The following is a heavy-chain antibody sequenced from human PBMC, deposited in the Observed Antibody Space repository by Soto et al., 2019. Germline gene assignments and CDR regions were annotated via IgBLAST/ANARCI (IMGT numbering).Heavy chain of an antibody. D-gene: IGHD5-12*01. J-gene: IGHJ5*02. V-gene: IGHV5-10-1*04. CDR3: ARKNTGFSWFDP. Sequence: GESLKISCKVSGYIFTSYWISWVRQMPGKGLEWMGRIDPTDSYTDYSPSFQGRVTISADTSVNTTYLQWDSLQTSDTAIYFCARKNTGFSWFDPWGQGTLVTVSS. CDR2: IDPTDSYT. CDR1: GYIFTSYW.